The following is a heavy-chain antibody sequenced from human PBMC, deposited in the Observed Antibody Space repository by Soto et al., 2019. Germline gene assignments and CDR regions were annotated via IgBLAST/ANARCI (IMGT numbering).Heavy chain of an antibody. J-gene: IGHJ2*01. Sequence: QVQLVQSGAEVKKPGASVKVSCKASGYTFTSYGISWVRQAPGQGLEWMGWISGYNGNTNYAQKGQGRVTMTTDTSTSTAYMEVRSLGTDGTALYPFAGTGWGSGYYFDLWGRGTLVTVSS. V-gene: IGHV1-18*01. CDR1: GYTFTSYG. CDR2: ISGYNGNT. D-gene: IGHD6-25*01. CDR3: AGTGWGSGYYFDL.